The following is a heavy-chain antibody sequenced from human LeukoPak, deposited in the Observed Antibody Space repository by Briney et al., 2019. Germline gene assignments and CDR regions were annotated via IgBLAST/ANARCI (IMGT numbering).Heavy chain of an antibody. Sequence: GGSLRLSCAASGFTFSSYAMSWVRQAPGKGLEWVSAISGSGGSTYYADSVRGRFTISRDNSKNTLHLQMNSLRAEDTAVYYCAKDLYVVSIVVVVAATYDYWGQGTLVTVSS. V-gene: IGHV3-23*01. D-gene: IGHD2-15*01. CDR2: ISGSGGST. J-gene: IGHJ4*02. CDR1: GFTFSSYA. CDR3: AKDLYVVSIVVVVAATYDY.